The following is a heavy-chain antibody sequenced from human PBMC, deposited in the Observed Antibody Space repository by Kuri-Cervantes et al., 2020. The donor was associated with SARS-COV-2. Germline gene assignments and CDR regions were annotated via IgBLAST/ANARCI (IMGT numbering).Heavy chain of an antibody. CDR3: AKRYCSGGNCYSFFDS. Sequence: LSLTCAASGFTFSSYAMSWVRQAPGKGLEWVSAISGSGGSTYYADSVKGRFTISRDNSKNTLYLQMNSLRAEDTAVYYCAKRYCSGGNCYSFFDSWGQGTLVTVSS. V-gene: IGHV3-23*01. D-gene: IGHD2-15*01. CDR2: ISGSGGST. CDR1: GFTFSSYA. J-gene: IGHJ4*02.